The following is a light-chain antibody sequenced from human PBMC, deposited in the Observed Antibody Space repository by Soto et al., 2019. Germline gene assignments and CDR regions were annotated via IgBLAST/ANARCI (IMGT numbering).Light chain of an antibody. CDR3: QQYNNWPRT. Sequence: EIVMTQSPATLSVSPGERATLSCRASQSVSSNLAWYKQKPDQAPRLLIYGASTRATGIPARFSGSGSGTEFTLTISSLQSEDFAVYYCQQYNNWPRTFGPGTKVDSK. CDR2: GAS. V-gene: IGKV3-15*01. CDR1: QSVSSN. J-gene: IGKJ3*01.